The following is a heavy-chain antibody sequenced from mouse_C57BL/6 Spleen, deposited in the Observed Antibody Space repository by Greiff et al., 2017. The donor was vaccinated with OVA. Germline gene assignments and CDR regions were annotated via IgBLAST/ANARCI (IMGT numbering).Heavy chain of an antibody. D-gene: IGHD1-1*01. Sequence: QVQLKESGAELVKPGASVKISCKASGYAFSSYWMNWVKQRPGKGLEWIGQIYPGDGDTNYNGKFKGKATLTADKSSSTAYMQLSSLTSEDSAVYFCARTNYGSSCFDYWGQGTTLTVSS. CDR1: GYAFSSYW. CDR2: IYPGDGDT. V-gene: IGHV1-80*01. J-gene: IGHJ2*01. CDR3: ARTNYGSSCFDY.